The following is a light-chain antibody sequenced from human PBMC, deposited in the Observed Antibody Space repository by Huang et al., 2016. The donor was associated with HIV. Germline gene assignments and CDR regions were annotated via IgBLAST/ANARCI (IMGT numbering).Light chain of an antibody. CDR1: HSVSSNF. CDR2: GAS. CDR3: QQYGGSPLFT. V-gene: IGKV3-20*01. Sequence: EIVLTQSPDTLSLSPGERATLSCRASHSVSSNFLAWYRQKPGQSPRLLIYGASRRATGIPDRFSGSGSGTDFTLTITRLEPEDFAVYYCQQYGGSPLFTFGPGTKVDIK. J-gene: IGKJ3*01.